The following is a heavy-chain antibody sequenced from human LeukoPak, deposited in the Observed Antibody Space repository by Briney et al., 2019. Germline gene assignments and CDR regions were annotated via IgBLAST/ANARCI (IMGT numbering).Heavy chain of an antibody. D-gene: IGHD5-24*01. CDR1: GYTFTDYY. V-gene: IGHV1-46*04. Sequence: ASVKVSCKASGYTFTDYYMHWVRQAPGQALEWMGMINPRRGSTNYLETLQGRMTMTSDTSTSTLYMELSSLRFEDTAMYYCARVREMATSSFAFDLWGQGTMDTISS. J-gene: IGHJ3*01. CDR3: ARVREMATSSFAFDL. CDR2: INPRRGST.